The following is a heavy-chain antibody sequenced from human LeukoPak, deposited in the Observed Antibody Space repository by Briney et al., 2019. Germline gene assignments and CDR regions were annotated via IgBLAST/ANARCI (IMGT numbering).Heavy chain of an antibody. Sequence: PSETLSLTCTVSGGSISSSSYYWGWIRQPPGKGLEWIGSIYYSGSTYYNPSLKSRVTISVDTSKNQFSLKLSSVTAADTAVYYCASYDGRPGVRGVIPLLLDYWGQGTLVSVSS. D-gene: IGHD3-10*01. CDR1: GGSISSSSYY. CDR3: ASYDGRPGVRGVIPLLLDY. J-gene: IGHJ4*02. V-gene: IGHV4-39*07. CDR2: IYYSGST.